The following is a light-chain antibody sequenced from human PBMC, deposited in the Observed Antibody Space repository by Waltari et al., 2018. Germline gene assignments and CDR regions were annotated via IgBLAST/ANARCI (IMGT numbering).Light chain of an antibody. V-gene: IGKV1-39*01. Sequence: DIQMTQSPSSLSASVGDTVTITCRTSQSVSSYLNWYQHKAGRSPKLLIYAGLSLESGVPSRFRGDGSGTKYTLTITSLQPEDFATYYCQQTYSTLFTFGPGTRVDVK. J-gene: IGKJ3*01. CDR2: AGL. CDR3: QQTYSTLFT. CDR1: QSVSSY.